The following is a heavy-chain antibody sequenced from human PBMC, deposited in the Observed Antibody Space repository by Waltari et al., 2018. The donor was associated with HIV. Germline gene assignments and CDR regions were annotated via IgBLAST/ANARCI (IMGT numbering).Heavy chain of an antibody. V-gene: IGHV1-69*04. J-gene: IGHJ6*02. CDR1: GGTFFPYD. CDR2: ITPILSVP. CDR3: AREGGVSFPGAMDV. Sequence: QVQLVQSGTEVKKPGSSVTVSCKTSGGTFFPYDISWVRQAPGKGLEWMGKITPILSVPNYAQKFQGRITITADKSTRTAYMELTSLRSDDTAVYYCAREGGVSFPGAMDVWGQGTTITVSS. D-gene: IGHD3-10*01.